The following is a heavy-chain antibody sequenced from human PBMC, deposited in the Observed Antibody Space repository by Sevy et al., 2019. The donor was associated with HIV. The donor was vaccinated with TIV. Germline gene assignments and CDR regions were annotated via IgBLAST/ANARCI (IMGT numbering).Heavy chain of an antibody. CDR1: GDSISSNIYY. CDR3: ARVMMIQLSMVGTEYYFDY. V-gene: IGHV4-39*01. J-gene: IGHJ4*02. Sequence: SQTLSLTCSVSGDSISSNIYYWGWIRQPPGKGLEWIGNVYYTGSTNYNPSLKSRVTISVDTSKSQFSLKLTSVTAADTAIYYCARVMMIQLSMVGTEYYFDYWGQGTPVTVSS. D-gene: IGHD2-21*02. CDR2: VYYTGST.